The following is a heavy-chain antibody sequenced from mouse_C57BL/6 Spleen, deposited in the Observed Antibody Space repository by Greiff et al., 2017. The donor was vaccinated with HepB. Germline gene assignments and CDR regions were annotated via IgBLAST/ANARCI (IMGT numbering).Heavy chain of an antibody. CDR1: GYTFTSYW. V-gene: IGHV1-55*01. D-gene: IGHD2-4*01. Sequence: QVQLQQPGAELVKPGASVKMSCKASGYTFTSYWITWVKQRPGQGLEWIGDIYPGSGSTNYNEKFKSKATLTVDTSSSTAYMQLSSLTSEDSAVCYCARGDYDEAWFAYWGQGTLVTVSA. CDR2: IYPGSGST. J-gene: IGHJ3*01. CDR3: ARGDYDEAWFAY.